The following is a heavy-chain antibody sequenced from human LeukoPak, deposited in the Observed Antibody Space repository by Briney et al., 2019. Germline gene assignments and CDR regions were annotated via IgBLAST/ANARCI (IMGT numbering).Heavy chain of an antibody. CDR3: ARISYYGSGSYYKDYYYYMDV. V-gene: IGHV4-39*01. CDR1: GGSITTVPYF. J-gene: IGHJ6*03. Sequence: SETLSLTCTVSGGSITTVPYFWGWIRQPPGKGLEWIGTIYYSGSTYYEPSLKSRVTISVDTSKNQFSLRLSSVTAADTAVYYCARISYYGSGSYYKDYYYYMDVWGKGTTVTVSS. D-gene: IGHD3-10*01. CDR2: IYYSGST.